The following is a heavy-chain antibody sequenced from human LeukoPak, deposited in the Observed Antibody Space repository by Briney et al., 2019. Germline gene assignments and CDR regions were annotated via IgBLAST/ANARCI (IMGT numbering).Heavy chain of an antibody. D-gene: IGHD6-19*01. CDR3: ARHDGRGSGWSGVHDY. J-gene: IGHJ4*02. Sequence: SETLSLTCTVSGGSISSSSYYWGWIRQPPGKGLEWIGSIYYSGSTYYNPSLKSRVTISVDTSKNQFSLKLSSVTAADTAVYYCARHDGRGSGWSGVHDYWGQGTPVTVSS. V-gene: IGHV4-39*01. CDR2: IYYSGST. CDR1: GGSISSSSYY.